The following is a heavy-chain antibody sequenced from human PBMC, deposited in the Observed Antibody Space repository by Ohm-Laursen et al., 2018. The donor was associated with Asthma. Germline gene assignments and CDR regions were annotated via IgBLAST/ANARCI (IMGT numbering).Heavy chain of an antibody. Sequence: SLRLSCTATGVAFTDSCMSWVRQLPGGSLEWVAKINPLGYEKYYMDSVRGRFTVSRDNAKNSLYLQMNSLRAEDTAVYYCARGGWGDGYDWGQGTLVTVSS. J-gene: IGHJ4*02. D-gene: IGHD5-24*01. CDR3: ARGGWGDGYD. CDR2: INPLGYEK. CDR1: GVAFTDSC. V-gene: IGHV3-7*01.